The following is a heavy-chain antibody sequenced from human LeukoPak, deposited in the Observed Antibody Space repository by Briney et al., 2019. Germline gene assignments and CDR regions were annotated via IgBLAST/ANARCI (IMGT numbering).Heavy chain of an antibody. CDR2: ISGSGGST. J-gene: IGHJ4*02. CDR3: AKHQVRSHDY. V-gene: IGHV3-23*01. CDR1: GFTFSSYV. D-gene: IGHD4-17*01. Sequence: GGSLRLSCAASGFTFSSYVMSWVRQAPGKGLGWVSTISGSGGSTYYADSVKGRFTISRDNSKNTLYLQMNSLRAEDTAVYYCAKHQVRSHDYWGQGTLVTVSS.